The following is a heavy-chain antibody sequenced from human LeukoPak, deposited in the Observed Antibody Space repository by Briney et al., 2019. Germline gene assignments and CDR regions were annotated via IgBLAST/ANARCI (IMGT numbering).Heavy chain of an antibody. V-gene: IGHV1-69*13. D-gene: IGHD2-2*01. Sequence: SVKVSCKASGGTFSSYAISWVRRAPGQGLEWMGGIIPIFGTANYAQKFQGRVTITADESTSTAYMELSSLRSEDTAVYYCARADIVVVPAAYYYYYMDVWGKGTTVTVSS. CDR1: GGTFSSYA. J-gene: IGHJ6*03. CDR3: ARADIVVVPAAYYYYYMDV. CDR2: IIPIFGTA.